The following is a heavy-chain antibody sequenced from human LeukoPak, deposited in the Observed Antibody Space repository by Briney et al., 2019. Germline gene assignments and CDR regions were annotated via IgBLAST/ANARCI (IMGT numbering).Heavy chain of an antibody. CDR2: IYYSGST. D-gene: IGHD1-14*01. J-gene: IGHJ4*02. CDR1: GDSISNYY. CDR3: ARAPEYGLYYFDY. V-gene: IGHV4-39*07. Sequence: SETLSLTCAVSGDSISNYYWGWIRQPPGKGLEWIGNIYYSGSTYYNPSLKSRVSISVDTSKNQFSLKLTSVTAADTAVYYCARAPEYGLYYFDYWGQGTLVTVSS.